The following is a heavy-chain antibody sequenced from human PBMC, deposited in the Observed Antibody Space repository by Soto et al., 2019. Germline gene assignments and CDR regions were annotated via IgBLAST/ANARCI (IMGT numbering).Heavy chain of an antibody. J-gene: IGHJ5*02. D-gene: IGHD6-13*01. CDR3: ARQMTGAEALGNWFDP. Sequence: PSETLSLTCTVSGGSISSSSYYWGWIRQPPGKGLEWIGSIYYSGSTYYNPSLKSRVTISVDTSKNQFSLKLSSVTAADTAVYYCARQMTGAEALGNWFDPWGQGTLVTVSS. V-gene: IGHV4-39*01. CDR1: GGSISSSSYY. CDR2: IYYSGST.